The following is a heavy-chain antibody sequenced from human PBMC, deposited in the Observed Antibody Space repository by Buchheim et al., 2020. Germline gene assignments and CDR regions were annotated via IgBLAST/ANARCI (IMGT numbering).Heavy chain of an antibody. CDR2: ISSISSYK. CDR1: GFTFSSYS. V-gene: IGHV3-21*01. J-gene: IGHJ6*02. D-gene: IGHD3-9*01. Sequence: EVQLMESGGGLVKPGGSLRLSCAASGFTFSSYSMNWVRQAPGKGLEWVSSISSISSYKYYADSVKGRFTISRDNAKNYLYLQMNSLRTEDTAVYYCARDPQTGYYPYYYYYGMDVWGQGTT. CDR3: ARDPQTGYYPYYYYYGMDV.